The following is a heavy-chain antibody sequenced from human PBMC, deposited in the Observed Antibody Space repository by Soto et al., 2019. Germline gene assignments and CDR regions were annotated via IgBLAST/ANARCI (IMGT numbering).Heavy chain of an antibody. CDR1: GGTFSSYA. CDR2: IIPIFGTA. CDR3: ARDLQGGLVVGNAFDI. V-gene: IGHV1-69*06. Sequence: QVQLVQSGAEVKKPGSSVKVSCKASGGTFSSYAISWVRQAPGQGLEWMGGIIPIFGTANYAQKFQGRVTITADKSTSTAYMELSSLRSEDTAVYYCARDLQGGLVVGNAFDIWGQGTMVTVSS. D-gene: IGHD3-22*01. J-gene: IGHJ3*02.